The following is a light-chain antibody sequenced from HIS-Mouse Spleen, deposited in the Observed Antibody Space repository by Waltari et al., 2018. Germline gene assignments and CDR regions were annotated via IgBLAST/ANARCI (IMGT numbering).Light chain of an antibody. CDR2: EDS. J-gene: IGLJ2*01. CDR3: YSTDSSGNHRV. Sequence: SYELTQPPSVSVSPGHTARITCSGAAWPKKYAYWYQQQSGQAHVLVMYEDSKRPSGIPERFYGSSSGTIATLTISGAQVEDEADYYCYSTDSSGNHRVFGGGTKLTVL. V-gene: IGLV3-10*01. CDR1: AWPKKY.